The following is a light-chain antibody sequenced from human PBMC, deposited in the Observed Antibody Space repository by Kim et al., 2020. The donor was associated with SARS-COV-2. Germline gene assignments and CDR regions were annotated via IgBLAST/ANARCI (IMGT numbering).Light chain of an antibody. CDR2: NAA. CDR3: QQYHDWPWT. J-gene: IGKJ1*01. V-gene: IGKV3-15*01. CDR1: QSVKTN. Sequence: EIVITQSPAIVSVSPGERVTLSCRASQSVKTNLAWFRQNPGQAPRLLIYNAASRATGIPARFSGSGSGTEFTLTISGLQSEDFALYYCQQYHDWPWTFGQGTKVDIK.